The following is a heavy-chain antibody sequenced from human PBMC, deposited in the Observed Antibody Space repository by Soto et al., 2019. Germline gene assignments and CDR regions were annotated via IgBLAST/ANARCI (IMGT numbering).Heavy chain of an antibody. V-gene: IGHV1-3*01. J-gene: IGHJ4*02. CDR1: GYTFTGYA. CDR2: INAGNGNT. CDR3: ARAVAVAAEFDG. D-gene: IGHD6-19*01. Sequence: GASVKVSCKASGYTFTGYAMHWVRQAPGQRLEWMGWINAGNGNTKYSQKFQGRVTITRDTSASTAYMELSSLRSEDTAVYYCARAVAVAAEFDGWGKGSLVTVSS.